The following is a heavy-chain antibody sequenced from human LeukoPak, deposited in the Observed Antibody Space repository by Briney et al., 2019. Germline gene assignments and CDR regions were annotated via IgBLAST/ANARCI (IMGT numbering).Heavy chain of an antibody. CDR3: ARGGPYGGNRRRWFDP. Sequence: GASVKLSCKASGYTFTSYDINWVPQATGQGREWMGWMNPNSGNTGYAQKFQGRVTITRNTSISTAYMELSSLRSEDTAVYYCARGGPYGGNRRRWFDPWGQGTLVTVSS. CDR2: MNPNSGNT. D-gene: IGHD4-23*01. V-gene: IGHV1-8*03. CDR1: GYTFTSYD. J-gene: IGHJ5*02.